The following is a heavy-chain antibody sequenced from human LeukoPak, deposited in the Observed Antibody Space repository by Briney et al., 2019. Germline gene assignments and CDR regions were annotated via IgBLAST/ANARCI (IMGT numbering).Heavy chain of an antibody. D-gene: IGHD2-2*01. V-gene: IGHV3-21*01. CDR2: ISSSSSYI. CDR1: GFTFSSYS. J-gene: IGHJ3*02. CDR3: ARASDWDIVVVPAAADDAFDI. Sequence: PGRSLRLSCAASGFTFSSYSMNWVRQAPGKGLEWVSSISSSSSYIYYADSVKGRFTISRDNAKNSLYLQMNSLRAEDTAVYYCARASDWDIVVVPAAADDAFDIWGQGTMVTVSS.